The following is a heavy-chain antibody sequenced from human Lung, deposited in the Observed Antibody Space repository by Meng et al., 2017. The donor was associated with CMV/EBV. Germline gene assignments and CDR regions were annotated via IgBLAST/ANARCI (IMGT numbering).Heavy chain of an antibody. CDR2: ISSNSKYI. D-gene: IGHD2-15*01. J-gene: IGHJ4*02. CDR1: GFTFSSYS. V-gene: IGHV3-21*01. CDR3: ARVYCSRGSCSFDY. Sequence: GESXKISXAASGFTFSSYSLNWVRQAPGKGLEWVSSISSNSKYIFYADSVKGRFTISRDNAKNALHLQMNSLGDEDTALYYCARVYCSRGSCSFDYWGQGTLVTVSS.